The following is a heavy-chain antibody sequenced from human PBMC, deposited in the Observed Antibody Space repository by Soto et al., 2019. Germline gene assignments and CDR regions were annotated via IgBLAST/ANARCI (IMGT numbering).Heavy chain of an antibody. Sequence: ETLSLTCTVSGGSIRSGSHYWSWIRQHPGKGLEWVSSISSSSSYIYYADSVKGRFTISRDNAKNSLYLQMNSLRAEDTAVYYCARETFSQLSYYYYGMDVWGQGTTVTVSS. CDR2: ISSSSSYI. D-gene: IGHD1-1*01. CDR1: GGSIRSGSHY. J-gene: IGHJ6*02. V-gene: IGHV3-21*01. CDR3: ARETFSQLSYYYYGMDV.